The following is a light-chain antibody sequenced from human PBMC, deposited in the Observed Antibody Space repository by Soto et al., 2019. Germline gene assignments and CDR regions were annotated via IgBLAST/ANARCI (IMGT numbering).Light chain of an antibody. J-gene: IGKJ2*01. CDR1: RNVSGN. CDR3: QQYNTWPYT. Sequence: ETVMTQSPAILSVSPGERATLSCRASRNVSGNVAWYQQKPGQAPRLLIYDASTRATGLPARFSGSESGAEFALTTVSLQSEDFAVYYCQQYNTWPYTFGQGTKLEIK. CDR2: DAS. V-gene: IGKV3-15*01.